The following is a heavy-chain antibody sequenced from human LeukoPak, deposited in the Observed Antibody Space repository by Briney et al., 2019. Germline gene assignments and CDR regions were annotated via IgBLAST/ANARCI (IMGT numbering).Heavy chain of an antibody. J-gene: IGHJ4*02. CDR1: GYTFTELS. V-gene: IGHV1-24*01. CDR3: ASSPGDYDILTGYAKHFNH. Sequence: VSVKVSCKVSGYTFTELSMHWVRQAPGKGLEWMGGFDPEQADTFYAQNFQGRVTLIDDTSTDTAYMELSGLRFEDTAVYYCASSPGDYDILTGYAKHFNHWGQGTLVTVSS. D-gene: IGHD3-9*01. CDR2: FDPEQADT.